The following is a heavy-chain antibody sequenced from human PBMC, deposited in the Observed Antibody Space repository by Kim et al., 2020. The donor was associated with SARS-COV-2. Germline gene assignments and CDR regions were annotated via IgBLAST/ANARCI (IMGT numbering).Heavy chain of an antibody. CDR3: AKSLLAMDYDILTGPPFDY. D-gene: IGHD3-9*01. Sequence: GGSLRLSCAASGFTFDDYAMHWVRQAPGKGLEWVSGISWNSGSIGYADSVKGRFTISRDNAKNSLYLQMNSLRAEDTALYYCAKSLLAMDYDILTGPPFDYWGQGTLVTVSS. CDR1: GFTFDDYA. CDR2: ISWNSGSI. J-gene: IGHJ4*02. V-gene: IGHV3-9*01.